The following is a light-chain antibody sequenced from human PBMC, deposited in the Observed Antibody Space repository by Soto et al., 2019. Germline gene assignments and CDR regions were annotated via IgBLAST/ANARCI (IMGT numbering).Light chain of an antibody. Sequence: QSVLTQPASVSGSPGQSITISCTGTSSDVGSYNLVSWYQHHPGKVPKLMIYEVNKRPSGVSNHFSGSKSGNTASLTISGLQAKDEADYYCCSYAGTSYVFGTGTKVTVL. CDR2: EVN. CDR1: SSDVGSYNL. J-gene: IGLJ1*01. V-gene: IGLV2-23*02. CDR3: CSYAGTSYV.